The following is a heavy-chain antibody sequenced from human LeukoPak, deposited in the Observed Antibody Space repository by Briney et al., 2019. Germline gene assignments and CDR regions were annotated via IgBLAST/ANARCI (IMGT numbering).Heavy chain of an antibody. J-gene: IGHJ5*02. CDR3: ARTSATSDR. Sequence: SETLSLTCTVSGDSIGSSTYYGGWIRQPPGKGLEWIGSIYYSGSTYYSPSLKSRVTMSIDTSKNQFSLKLSSVTAADTAIYYCARTSATSDRWGQGALVTVSS. CDR2: IYYSGST. CDR1: GDSIGSSTYY. V-gene: IGHV4-39*01.